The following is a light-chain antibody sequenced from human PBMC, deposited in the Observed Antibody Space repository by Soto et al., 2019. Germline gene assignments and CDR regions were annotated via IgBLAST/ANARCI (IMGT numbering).Light chain of an antibody. Sequence: QSALTQPASVSGSPGQSITISCTGTSSDVGAYNYISWYQQHPGKAPKPMIYEVSNRPSGVSTRFSGSKSGNTASLTISGLQAEDEGDYYCSTYINSITFVIFGGGAKVTVL. CDR2: EVS. J-gene: IGLJ2*01. CDR1: SSDVGAYNY. CDR3: STYINSITFVI. V-gene: IGLV2-14*01.